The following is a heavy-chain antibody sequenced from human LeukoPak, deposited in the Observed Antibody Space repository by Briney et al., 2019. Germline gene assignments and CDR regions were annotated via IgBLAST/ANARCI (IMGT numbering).Heavy chain of an antibody. CDR3: ARDREYYNLLTGYKVSHYFDY. D-gene: IGHD3-9*01. CDR1: GFTFSSCG. J-gene: IGHJ4*02. V-gene: IGHV3-30*02. Sequence: GGSLRLSCAASGFTFSSCGMHWVRQAPGKGLEWVAFIRYDGSKKYYTDSVKGRFTISRDNSRNTLYLQMNSLRAEDTAVYYCARDREYYNLLTGYKVSHYFDYWGQGTLVTVSS. CDR2: IRYDGSKK.